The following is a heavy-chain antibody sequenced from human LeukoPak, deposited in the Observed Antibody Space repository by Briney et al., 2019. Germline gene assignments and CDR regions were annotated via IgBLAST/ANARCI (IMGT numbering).Heavy chain of an antibody. CDR2: IFSGGST. D-gene: IGHD3-16*01. CDR3: ARVLVGVMGAFDI. CDR1: AFIASSNY. Sequence: PGGSLRLSCVVSAFIASSNYMSWVRQAPGKGLEWVSIIFSGGSTHYADSAKGRFTISRDKSKNTLYLQMNSLRAEDTAVYYCARVLVGVMGAFDIWGQGTMVTVSS. V-gene: IGHV3-66*01. J-gene: IGHJ3*02.